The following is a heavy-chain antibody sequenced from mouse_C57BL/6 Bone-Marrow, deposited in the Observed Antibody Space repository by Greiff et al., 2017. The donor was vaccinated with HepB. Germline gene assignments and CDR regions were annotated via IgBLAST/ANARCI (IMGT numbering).Heavy chain of an antibody. CDR1: GYSITSGYY. V-gene: IGHV3-6*01. CDR3: ARDRGNYYGSSYVDN. Sequence: VQLQQSGPGLVKPSQSLSLTCSVTGYSITSGYYWNWIRQFPGNKLEWMGYISYDGSNNYNPSLKNRISITRDTSTNQFFLQLNSVTTEDTATYYCARDRGNYYGSSYVDNWGQDTTLTVAS. CDR2: ISYDGSN. D-gene: IGHD1-1*01. J-gene: IGHJ2*01.